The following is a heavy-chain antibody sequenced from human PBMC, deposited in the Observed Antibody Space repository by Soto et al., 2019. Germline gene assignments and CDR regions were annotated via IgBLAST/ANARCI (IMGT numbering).Heavy chain of an antibody. CDR3: ARGGEWLVTDY. D-gene: IGHD6-19*01. CDR2: IYYSGST. J-gene: IGHJ4*02. CDR1: GGSISSYY. Sequence: QVQLQESGPGLVKPSETLSLTCTVSGGSISSYYWSWIRQPPGKGLEWIGYIYYSGSTNYNPSLKSRVTISVDTSKNQFSLKLSSVTAADTAVYYCARGGEWLVTDYWGQGTLVTVSS. V-gene: IGHV4-59*08.